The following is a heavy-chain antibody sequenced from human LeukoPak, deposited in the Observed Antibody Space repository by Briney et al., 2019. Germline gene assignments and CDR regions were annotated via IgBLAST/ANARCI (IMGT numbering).Heavy chain of an antibody. Sequence: TVSCMASGGTFSSYAISWVGQAPGQGLEWMGGIIPIFGTANYAQKFQGRVTITADESTSTAYMELSSLRSEDTAVYYCARDGPYYDFWSGYKNWFDPWGQGTLVTVSS. D-gene: IGHD3-3*01. J-gene: IGHJ5*02. CDR3: ARDGPYYDFWSGYKNWFDP. V-gene: IGHV1-69*01. CDR1: GGTFSSYA. CDR2: IIPIFGTA.